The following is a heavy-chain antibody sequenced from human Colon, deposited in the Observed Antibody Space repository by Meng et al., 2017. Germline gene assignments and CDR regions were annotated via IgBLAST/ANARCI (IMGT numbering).Heavy chain of an antibody. CDR3: VRSSGWVRTGFDP. V-gene: IGHV4-39*01. D-gene: IGHD6-19*01. CDR2: IGHSGIT. Sequence: QVQLQESGPGLVKPSQTLSLTCSVSGGSISTSGYYWGWIRQPPGKGLEWIGSIGHSGITYYTPSLKSRVTVSIDTSKSQFPLKLTSVTAADTAVYYCVRSSGWVRTGFDPWGQGTLVTVSS. J-gene: IGHJ5*02. CDR1: GGSISTSGYY.